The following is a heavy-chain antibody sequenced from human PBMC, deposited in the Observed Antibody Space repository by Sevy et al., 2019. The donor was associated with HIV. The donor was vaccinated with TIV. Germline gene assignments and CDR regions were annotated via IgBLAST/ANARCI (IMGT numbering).Heavy chain of an antibody. Sequence: SETLSLTCTVSGGSISSTTSYWGWIRQPPGKGLEWIGTIYYRGHTSYNPSLKSRVTISVDTSTNHFSLKVTSVTAADTAVYYSVRREGRTDSGWVPDYWGQGTLVTVSS. V-gene: IGHV4-39*02. CDR2: IYYRGHT. CDR3: VRREGRTDSGWVPDY. D-gene: IGHD1-26*01. CDR1: GGSISSTTSY. J-gene: IGHJ4*02.